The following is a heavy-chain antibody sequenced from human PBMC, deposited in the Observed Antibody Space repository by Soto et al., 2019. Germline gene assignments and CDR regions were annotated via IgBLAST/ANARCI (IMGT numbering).Heavy chain of an antibody. Sequence: EVQLLESGGGLVQPGGSLRLSCAASGFTFSSYAMSWVRQAPGKGLEWVSAISGSGGSTYYADSVKGRFTISRDNSKNTLYLQMNSLRAEDTAVYYCVKLFEHSFDWFDYWGQGTLVTVSS. D-gene: IGHD2-15*01. CDR2: ISGSGGST. CDR1: GFTFSSYA. J-gene: IGHJ5*01. V-gene: IGHV3-23*01. CDR3: VKLFEHSFDWFDY.